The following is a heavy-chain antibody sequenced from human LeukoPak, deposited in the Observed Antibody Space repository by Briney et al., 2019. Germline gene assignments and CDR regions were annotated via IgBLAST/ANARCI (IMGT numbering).Heavy chain of an antibody. CDR1: GGSISSYY. D-gene: IGHD1-26*01. CDR3: ARVGGSYSNDY. Sequence: SETLSLTCTVSGGSISSYYWSWIRQPPEKGLEWIGYIYYSGSTNYNPSLKSRVTISVDTSKNQFSLKLSSVTAADTAVYYCARVGGSYSNDYWGQGTLVTVSS. CDR2: IYYSGST. J-gene: IGHJ4*02. V-gene: IGHV4-59*01.